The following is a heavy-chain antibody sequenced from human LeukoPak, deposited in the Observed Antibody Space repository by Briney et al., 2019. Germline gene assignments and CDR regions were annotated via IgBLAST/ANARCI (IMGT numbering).Heavy chain of an antibody. J-gene: IGHJ4*02. V-gene: IGHV4-39*01. Sequence: PSETLSLTCTVSGGSISSSSYYWGLIRQPPGKWLEWIGSIYYSGSTYYNPSLKSRVTISVDTSKNQFSLKLSSVTAADTAVYYCARGWRGEIVVVVAATQDRYYFDYWGQGTLVTVSS. CDR3: ARGWRGEIVVVVAATQDRYYFDY. CDR2: IYYSGST. D-gene: IGHD2-15*01. CDR1: GGSISSSSYY.